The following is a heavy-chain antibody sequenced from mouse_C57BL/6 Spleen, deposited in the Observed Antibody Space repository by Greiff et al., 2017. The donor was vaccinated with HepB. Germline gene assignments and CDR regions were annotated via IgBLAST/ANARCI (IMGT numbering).Heavy chain of an antibody. V-gene: IGHV1-63*01. J-gene: IGHJ4*01. CDR1: GYTFTNYW. Sequence: QVQLQQSGAELVRPGTSVKMSCKASGYTFTNYWIGWAKQRPGHGLEWIGDIYPGGGYTNYNEKFKGKATLTADKSSSTAYMQFSSLTSEDSAIYYCATYYYGSSYAMDYWGQGTSVTVSS. CDR3: ATYYYGSSYAMDY. D-gene: IGHD1-1*01. CDR2: IYPGGGYT.